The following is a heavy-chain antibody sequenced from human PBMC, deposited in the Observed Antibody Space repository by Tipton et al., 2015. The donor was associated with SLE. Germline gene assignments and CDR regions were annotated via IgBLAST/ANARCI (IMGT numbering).Heavy chain of an antibody. CDR3: AGGRIGSGYFEF. D-gene: IGHD5-12*01. J-gene: IGHJ4*02. CDR2: IYYSGGT. Sequence: TLSLTCTVSGGSISSHYWSWIRQPPGKGLEWIGYIYYSGGTNYNPSLKSRVTISVDTTKNQFSLRLSSVTTAGTAVYYCAGGRIGSGYFEFWSQGTLVTVSS. V-gene: IGHV4-59*11. CDR1: GGSISSHY.